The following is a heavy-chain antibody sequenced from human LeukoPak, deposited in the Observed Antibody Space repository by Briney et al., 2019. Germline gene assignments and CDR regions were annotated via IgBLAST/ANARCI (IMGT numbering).Heavy chain of an antibody. Sequence: SQTLSLTCAISGDSFSSNSAAWNWIRQSPSRGLESLGRTYYRSKWYNNYAVSVKSRITINPDTSKNQFSLQLKSVTPEDAAVYYCAREQTGDQNFDYWGQGTLVTVSS. V-gene: IGHV6-1*01. D-gene: IGHD7-27*01. CDR2: TYYRSKWYN. J-gene: IGHJ4*02. CDR1: GDSFSSNSAA. CDR3: AREQTGDQNFDY.